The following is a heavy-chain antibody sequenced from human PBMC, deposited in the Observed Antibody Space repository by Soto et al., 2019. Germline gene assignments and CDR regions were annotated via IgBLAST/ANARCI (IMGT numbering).Heavy chain of an antibody. V-gene: IGHV3-30*18. CDR3: AKVGDTDLVTSPLLTSCCMDF. J-gene: IGHJ6*02. Sequence: HCSAASRVGVWSSGVPSALQDTGKGLEWVAVILYDGSNKYYADSVKGRFTISRDNSKNTLYLQMNSLRAEDTAVYYCAKVGDTDLVTSPLLTSCCMDFCG. CDR2: ILYDGSNK. CDR1: RVGVWSSG. D-gene: IGHD5-18*01.